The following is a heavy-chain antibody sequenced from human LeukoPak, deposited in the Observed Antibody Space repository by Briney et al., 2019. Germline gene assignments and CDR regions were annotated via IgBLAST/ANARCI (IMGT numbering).Heavy chain of an antibody. V-gene: IGHV4-59*01. CDR3: ARSPEYSSSWFTVPVRYYYYMDV. Sequence: PSETLSLTCTVSGGSISSYYWSWIRQPPGKGLEWIGYIYYSGSTNYNPSLKSRVTISVDTSKNQFSLKLSSVTAADTAVYYCARSPEYSSSWFTVPVRYYYYMDVWGKGTTVTVSS. CDR1: GGSISSYY. CDR2: IYYSGST. J-gene: IGHJ6*03. D-gene: IGHD6-13*01.